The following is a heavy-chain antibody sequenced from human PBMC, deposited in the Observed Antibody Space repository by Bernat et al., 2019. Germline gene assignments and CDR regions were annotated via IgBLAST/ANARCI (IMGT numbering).Heavy chain of an antibody. J-gene: IGHJ4*02. Sequence: EVQLLESGGGLVQPGGSLRLSCAASGFTFSSYAMSWVRQAPGKGLEWVSAISGSGGSTYYADSVKGRFTISRDNSKNTLYQQMNSLRAEDTAVYYCAKGRRYDSSGYPWYWGQGTLVTVSS. CDR1: GFTFSSYA. CDR2: ISGSGGST. D-gene: IGHD3-22*01. CDR3: AKGRRYDSSGYPWY. V-gene: IGHV3-23*01.